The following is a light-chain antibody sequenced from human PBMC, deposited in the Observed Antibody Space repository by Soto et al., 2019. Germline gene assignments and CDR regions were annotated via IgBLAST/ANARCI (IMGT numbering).Light chain of an antibody. Sequence: EVVLTQSPATLSLSPGESATLSCRASQNIRNYLAWYQQQPGQPPRLLIYDASIRAAGIPGRFTGSGSGTDFTLNISSLEPEDFAVYFCQQRNYWPPDITFGPGTKVDIK. J-gene: IGKJ3*01. V-gene: IGKV3-11*01. CDR3: QQRNYWPPDIT. CDR2: DAS. CDR1: QNIRNY.